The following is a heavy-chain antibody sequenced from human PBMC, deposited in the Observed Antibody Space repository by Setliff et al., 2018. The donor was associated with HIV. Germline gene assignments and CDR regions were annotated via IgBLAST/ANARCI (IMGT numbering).Heavy chain of an antibody. Sequence: SETLSLTCTVSGGSISTGGYYWSWIRQHPGKGLEWIGYIYNSGGTYYNPSLRGRVTISVDRSRNQFSLTLNSVTAADTATYYCASRGIVVVTMSMPDEFFVHWGHGTLVTVSS. V-gene: IGHV4-31*03. CDR3: ASRGIVVVTMSMPDEFFVH. CDR2: IYNSGGT. CDR1: GGSISTGGYY. D-gene: IGHD2-21*02. J-gene: IGHJ1*01.